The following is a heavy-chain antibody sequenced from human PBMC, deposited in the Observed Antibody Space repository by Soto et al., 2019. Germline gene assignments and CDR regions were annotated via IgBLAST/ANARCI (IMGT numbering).Heavy chain of an antibody. CDR2: IIPILGIA. Sequence: ASVKVSCKASGGTFSSYTISWVRQAPGQGLEWMGRIIPILGIANYAQKFQGRVTITADKSTSTAYMELSSLRSEDTAVYYCARDPHDCSGGSCYLTDDLEYFQHWGQGTLVTVSS. CDR3: ARDPHDCSGGSCYLTDDLEYFQH. D-gene: IGHD2-15*01. V-gene: IGHV1-69*04. CDR1: GGTFSSYT. J-gene: IGHJ1*01.